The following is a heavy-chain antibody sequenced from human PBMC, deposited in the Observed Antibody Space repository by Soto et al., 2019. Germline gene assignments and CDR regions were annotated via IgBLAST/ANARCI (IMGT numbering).Heavy chain of an antibody. J-gene: IGHJ4*02. CDR1: GFTFSNYG. CDR3: ARSAGKGGLAAPIDH. D-gene: IGHD6-13*01. Sequence: VQLVESGGGVVQPGRSLRLSCASSGFTFSNYGMLWVRQAPGKGLEWVAVIWSDGSNKYYGDSVTGRLTISRDNSKNTVLLQMDSLIAEDTAVYYCARSAGKGGLAAPIDHWGQGTLVTVSS. V-gene: IGHV3-33*01. CDR2: IWSDGSNK.